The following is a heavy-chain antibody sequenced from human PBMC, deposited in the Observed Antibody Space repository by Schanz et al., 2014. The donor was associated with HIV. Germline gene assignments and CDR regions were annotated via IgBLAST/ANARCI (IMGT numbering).Heavy chain of an antibody. CDR2: IWYDGSKK. D-gene: IGHD3-22*01. CDR1: GITFSTSG. V-gene: IGHV3-33*01. Sequence: QVQLVESGGGVVQPGRSLRLSCAASGITFSTSGMHWVRQAPGKGLEWGAVIWYDGSKKYYADSVKGRFTISRDNSKNTLYLQMNSLRAEDTAVYYCARGTPTEYYYDSSGYLDYWGQGTLVTVSS. CDR3: ARGTPTEYYYDSSGYLDY. J-gene: IGHJ4*02.